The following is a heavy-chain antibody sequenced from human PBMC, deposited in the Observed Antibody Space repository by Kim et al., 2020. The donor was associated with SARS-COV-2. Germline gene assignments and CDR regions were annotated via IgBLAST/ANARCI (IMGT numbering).Heavy chain of an antibody. J-gene: IGHJ4*02. V-gene: IGHV4-39*01. D-gene: IGHD3-9*01. Sequence: PSLKSRVTISVDTSKNQFSLKLTSVTAADTAVHYCARHFILTGPGSYFDYWGQGTLVIVSS. CDR3: ARHFILTGPGSYFDY.